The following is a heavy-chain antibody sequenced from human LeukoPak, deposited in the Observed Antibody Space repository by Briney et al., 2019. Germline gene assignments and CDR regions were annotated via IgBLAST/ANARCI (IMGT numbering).Heavy chain of an antibody. CDR2: IYYSGST. J-gene: IGHJ4*02. Sequence: SETLSLTCTVSGYSISSGYYWGWIRQPPVKGLEWIGSIYYSGSTYYNPSLKSRVTMSADTSKNQFSLKLSSVTAADTAVYYCARWEVGATTFDYWGQGTLVTVSS. V-gene: IGHV4-38-2*02. D-gene: IGHD1-26*01. CDR1: GYSISSGYY. CDR3: ARWEVGATTFDY.